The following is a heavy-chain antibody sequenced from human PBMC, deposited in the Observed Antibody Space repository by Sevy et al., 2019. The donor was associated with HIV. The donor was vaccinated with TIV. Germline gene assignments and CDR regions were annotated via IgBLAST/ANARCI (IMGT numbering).Heavy chain of an antibody. CDR2: ISSISNYI. CDR1: GFTFSSSS. V-gene: IGHV3-21*01. Sequence: GGSLRLSCAASGFTFSSSSMNWVRQAPGKGLEWVSSISSISNYIYYADSVKGRFTISRDNAKNSLYLQMSSLRAEDTAVYYCARDGREGSGHFHDGFDDWGQGTLVTVSS. CDR3: ARDGREGSGHFHDGFDD. D-gene: IGHD3-3*01. J-gene: IGHJ3*01.